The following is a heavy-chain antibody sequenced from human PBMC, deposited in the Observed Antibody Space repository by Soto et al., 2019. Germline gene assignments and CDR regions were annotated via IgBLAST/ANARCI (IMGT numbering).Heavy chain of an antibody. CDR2: IYRGGGT. V-gene: IGHV3-53*01. CDR3: ARGGDTSFDY. Sequence: PGGSLRLSCAVSGFTVSSNYMSWVRQAPGKGLEWVSLIYRGGGTYYADSVKGRFTISRDNSKNTLYLQMNSLRAEDTAVYYCARGGDTSFDYWGQGTLVTV. D-gene: IGHD1-26*01. CDR1: GFTVSSNY. J-gene: IGHJ4*02.